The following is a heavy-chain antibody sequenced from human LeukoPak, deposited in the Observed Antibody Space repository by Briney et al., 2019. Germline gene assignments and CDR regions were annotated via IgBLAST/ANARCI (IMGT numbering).Heavy chain of an antibody. CDR3: ARVGQQRQYGARH. CDR2: INPNSGGT. J-gene: IGHJ1*01. CDR1: GYTFTGYY. D-gene: IGHD6-13*01. Sequence: GASVKVSCKASGYTFTGYYMHWVRQAPGQGLEWMGWINPNSGGTSYAQKFQGRVTMTRDTSISTAYMELSRLRSDDTAVYYCARVGQQRQYGARHWGQGTLVTVSS. V-gene: IGHV1-2*02.